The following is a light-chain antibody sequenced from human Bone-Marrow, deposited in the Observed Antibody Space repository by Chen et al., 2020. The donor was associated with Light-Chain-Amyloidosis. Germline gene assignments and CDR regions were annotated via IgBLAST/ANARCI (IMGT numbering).Light chain of an antibody. J-gene: IGLJ1*01. CDR2: EVT. CDR3: SSYTIPNTLV. Sequence: QSALTQPASVSGSPGQSITIACTGTSSDVCGDNHVSWYQQHPDKAPKLMIYEVTNRPSWVPDRFSGSKSDNTASLTISGLQTEDEADYFCSSYTIPNTLVFGSGTRVTVL. V-gene: IGLV2-14*01. CDR1: SSDVCGDNH.